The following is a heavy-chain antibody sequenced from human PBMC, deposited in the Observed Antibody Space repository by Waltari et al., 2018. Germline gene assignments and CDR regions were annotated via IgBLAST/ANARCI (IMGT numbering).Heavy chain of an antibody. Sequence: QVQLQESGPGLVKPSETLSLTCAVSGYSISSGYYWGWIRQPPGKGLEWIGSIYHSGSTYYNPSLKSRFTISVDTSKNQFSLKLSSVTAADTAVYYCARGYSGSYFSFDYWGQGTLVTVSS. CDR1: GYSISSGYY. CDR2: IYHSGST. D-gene: IGHD1-26*01. J-gene: IGHJ4*02. V-gene: IGHV4-38-2*01. CDR3: ARGYSGSYFSFDY.